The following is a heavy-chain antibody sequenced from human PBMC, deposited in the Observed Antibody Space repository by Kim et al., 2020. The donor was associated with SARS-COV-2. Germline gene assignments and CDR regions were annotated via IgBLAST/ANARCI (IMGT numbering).Heavy chain of an antibody. J-gene: IGHJ4*02. CDR3: ARYCSAGSCFANDY. V-gene: IGHV4-39*01. D-gene: IGHD2-15*01. CDR1: GGSISSSSYY. CDR2: IYYSGST. Sequence: SETLSLTCTVSGGSISSSSYYWGWIRQPPGKGLDWIGSIYYSGSTYYNPSLKSRVTISVDTSKNQFSLKLSSVTAADTAVYYCARYCSAGSCFANDYWGQGTLVTVSS.